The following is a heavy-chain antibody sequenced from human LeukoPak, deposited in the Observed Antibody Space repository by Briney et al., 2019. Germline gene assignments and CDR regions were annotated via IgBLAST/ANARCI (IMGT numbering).Heavy chain of an antibody. CDR2: ISAYNGNT. D-gene: IGHD3-3*01. Sequence: ASVKVSCKASGYTFTSYGISWVRRAPGQGLEWMGWISAYNGNTNYAQKLQGRVTMTTDTSTSTAYMELRSLRSDDTAVYYCARFKEVAYYDFWSGLKDYYYGMDVWGQGTTVTVSS. J-gene: IGHJ6*02. CDR1: GYTFTSYG. V-gene: IGHV1-18*01. CDR3: ARFKEVAYYDFWSGLKDYYYGMDV.